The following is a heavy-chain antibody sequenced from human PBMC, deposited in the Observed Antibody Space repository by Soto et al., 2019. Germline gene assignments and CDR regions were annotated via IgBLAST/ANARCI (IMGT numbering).Heavy chain of an antibody. CDR3: ARVFTAAGTGEIDK. D-gene: IGHD6-13*01. V-gene: IGHV1-18*01. Sequence: QVQLVQSGAEVKKPGASVRLSCKPSGYTFSTFGITWVRQAPGQGLEWMGWINTDNGDTNYAKNFQCRVTMTTDTSTNTAYMKLRSLRYDDTGVYYCARVFTAAGTGEIDKWGQGTPVTVSS. CDR1: GYTFSTFG. J-gene: IGHJ4*02. CDR2: INTDNGDT.